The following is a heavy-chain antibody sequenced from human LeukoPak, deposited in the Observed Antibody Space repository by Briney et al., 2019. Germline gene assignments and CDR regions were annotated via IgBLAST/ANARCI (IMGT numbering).Heavy chain of an antibody. CDR2: ISSSSSYI. J-gene: IGHJ5*02. CDR1: GFTFSSYS. CDR3: ARGRRWFDP. Sequence: GGSLRLSCAASGFTFSSYSMNWVRQAPGKGLEWVSSISSSSSYIYYADSAKGRFTISRDNAKNSLYLQMNSLRAEDTAVYYCARGRRWFDPWGQGTLVTVSS. V-gene: IGHV3-21*01.